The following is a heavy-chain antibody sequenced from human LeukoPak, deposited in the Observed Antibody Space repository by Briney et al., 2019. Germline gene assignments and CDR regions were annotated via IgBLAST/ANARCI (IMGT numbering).Heavy chain of an antibody. Sequence: PGGSLRLSCTGSGFNFNNYAMHWVRQAPGKGLEWLSGISWNSGTRGYADSVKGRFTISRDNAKNSLYLQMNSLRAEDTALYYCARDRFLRRPEPADYWGQGTLVTVSS. J-gene: IGHJ4*02. CDR2: ISWNSGTR. D-gene: IGHD1-14*01. V-gene: IGHV3-9*01. CDR3: ARDRFLRRPEPADY. CDR1: GFNFNNYA.